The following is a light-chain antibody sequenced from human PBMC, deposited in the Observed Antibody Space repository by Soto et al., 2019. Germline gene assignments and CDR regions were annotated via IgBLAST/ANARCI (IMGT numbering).Light chain of an antibody. CDR3: CSYAGSGNYWI. V-gene: IGLV2-14*03. Sequence: QPVLTQPASVSGSPGQSITISCTGTISDVGSYNYVSWYQQYPGKAPKLMIYDVSTRPSGVSDRFSGSKSGNTASLTISGLQAEDEGDYYCCSYAGSGNYWIFGGGTKLTVL. CDR1: ISDVGSYNY. J-gene: IGLJ3*02. CDR2: DVS.